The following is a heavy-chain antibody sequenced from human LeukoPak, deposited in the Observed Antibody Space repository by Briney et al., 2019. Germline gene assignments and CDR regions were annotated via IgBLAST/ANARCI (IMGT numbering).Heavy chain of an antibody. CDR1: GFTFSSYS. CDR3: ARDCRSTSCYSGFDY. Sequence: GGSLRLSCAASGFTFSSYSMNWVRQAPGKGLEWVSYISSSSSTIYYADSVKGRFTISRDNAKNTLYLQMNSLRAEDTAVYYCARDCRSTSCYSGFDYWGQGTLVTASS. J-gene: IGHJ4*02. CDR2: ISSSSSTI. D-gene: IGHD2-2*01. V-gene: IGHV3-48*01.